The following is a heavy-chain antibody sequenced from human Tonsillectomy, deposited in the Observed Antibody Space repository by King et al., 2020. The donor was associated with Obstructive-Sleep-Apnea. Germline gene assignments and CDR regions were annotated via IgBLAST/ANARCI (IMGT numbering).Heavy chain of an antibody. V-gene: IGHV4-39*01. Sequence: QLQESGPGLVKPSETLSLTCTVSCGSISSSSYYWGWIRQPPGKGLEWVGSIYYSGSTYYNPSLKSRVTISVDTSKNQFSLKLSSVTAADTAVYYCARRRRSLHWGQGTLVTVSS. CDR2: IYYSGST. CDR3: ARRRRSLH. CDR1: CGSISSSSYY. J-gene: IGHJ4*02. D-gene: IGHD5-12*01.